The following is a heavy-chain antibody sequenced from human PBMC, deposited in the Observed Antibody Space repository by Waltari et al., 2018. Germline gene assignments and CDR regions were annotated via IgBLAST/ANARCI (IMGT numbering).Heavy chain of an antibody. CDR2: INPHSGGT. D-gene: IGHD2-2*01. J-gene: IGHJ4*02. CDR3: AREVIPDAMGHYDDTNYYDY. V-gene: IGHV1-2*02. CDR1: GDTFTGYY. Sequence: QVQLVQSGAEVKKPGASVKVSCKASGDTFTGYYMHWVRQAPGQGLEWMGWINPHSGGTNYAQKFQGRVTMTRDTSISTAYMELSRLSSDDTAVYYCAREVIPDAMGHYDDTNYYDYWGQGTLVTVSS.